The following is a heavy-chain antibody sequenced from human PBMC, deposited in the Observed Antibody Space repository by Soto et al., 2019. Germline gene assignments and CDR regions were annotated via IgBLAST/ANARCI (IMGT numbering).Heavy chain of an antibody. V-gene: IGHV4-34*01. CDR2: INHSGST. J-gene: IGHJ4*02. D-gene: IGHD2-15*01. Sequence: QVQLQQWGAGLLKPSETLSLTCAVYGGSFSGYYWSWIRQPPGKGLEWIGEINHSGSTNYNPSLKSRVTISVDTSKNQFSLKLSSVTAAVTAVYYCARGDVVVVAATLWGQGTLVTVSS. CDR1: GGSFSGYY. CDR3: ARGDVVVVAATL.